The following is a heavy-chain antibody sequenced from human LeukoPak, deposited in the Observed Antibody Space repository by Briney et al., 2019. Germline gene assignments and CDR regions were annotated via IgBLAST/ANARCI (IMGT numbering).Heavy chain of an antibody. J-gene: IGHJ5*02. Sequence: GGSLRLSCAASGFTFSSYAMHWVRQAPGKGLEWVAVISYDGSNKHYADSVKGRFTISRDNSKNTLYLQMNSLRAEDTTVYYCARDRFASMVAATLWSWGQGTLVTVSS. D-gene: IGHD2-15*01. CDR1: GFTFSSYA. CDR2: ISYDGSNK. V-gene: IGHV3-30-3*01. CDR3: ARDRFASMVAATLWS.